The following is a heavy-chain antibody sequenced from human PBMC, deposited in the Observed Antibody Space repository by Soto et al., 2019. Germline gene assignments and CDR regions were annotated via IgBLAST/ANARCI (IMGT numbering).Heavy chain of an antibody. V-gene: IGHV4-61*01. Sequence: SETLSLTCTVSGASVSSGSHYWSWIRQPPGKGPEWIGYIFYRGATNYNPSLKGRVTISIDTSKNQFSLRLSPVTAADTAIYYCARDHVATAGTLDYWGQGILVTVSS. D-gene: IGHD6-13*01. CDR2: IFYRGAT. J-gene: IGHJ4*02. CDR3: ARDHVATAGTLDY. CDR1: GASVSSGSHY.